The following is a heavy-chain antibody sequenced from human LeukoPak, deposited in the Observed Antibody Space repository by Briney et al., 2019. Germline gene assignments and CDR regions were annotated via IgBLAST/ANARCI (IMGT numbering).Heavy chain of an antibody. V-gene: IGHV4-39*07. J-gene: IGHJ4*02. D-gene: IGHD3-16*01. Sequence: PSETLSLTCTVSGGSISSSSYYWGWIRQPPGKGLEWIGSIYYSGSTYYNPSLKSRVTISVDTSKNQFSLKLSSVTAADTAVYYCASAWGSYNPFDYWGQGTLVTVSS. CDR1: GGSISSSSYY. CDR3: ASAWGSYNPFDY. CDR2: IYYSGST.